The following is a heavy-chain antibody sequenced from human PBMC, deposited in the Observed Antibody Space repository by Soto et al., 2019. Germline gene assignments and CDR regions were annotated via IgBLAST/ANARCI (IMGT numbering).Heavy chain of an antibody. V-gene: IGHV1-69*13. Sequence: VASVKVSCKASGGTFSSYAISWVRQAPGQGLEWMGGIIPIFGTANYAQKFQGRVTITADESTSTAYMELSSLRSEDTAVYYCARAPRGYYYDSSGYSYYFDYWGQGTLVTVSS. CDR2: IIPIFGTA. CDR1: GGTFSSYA. CDR3: ARAPRGYYYDSSGYSYYFDY. D-gene: IGHD3-22*01. J-gene: IGHJ4*02.